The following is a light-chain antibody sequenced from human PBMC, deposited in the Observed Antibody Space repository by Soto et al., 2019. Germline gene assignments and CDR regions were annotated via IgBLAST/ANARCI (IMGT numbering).Light chain of an antibody. CDR1: SSDIGGYNY. J-gene: IGLJ1*01. V-gene: IGLV2-14*01. CDR2: EVS. Sequence: QSALTQPASVSGSPGQSITISCTGTSSDIGGYNYVSWSQQHPGKAPQLIIYEVSNRPSGVSNRFSGSKSGNTASLTISGLQAEDEADYYCSSYTSSSTYVFGTGTKGTVL. CDR3: SSYTSSSTYV.